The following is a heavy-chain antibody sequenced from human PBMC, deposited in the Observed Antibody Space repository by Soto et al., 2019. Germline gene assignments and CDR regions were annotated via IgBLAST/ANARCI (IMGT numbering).Heavy chain of an antibody. V-gene: IGHV1-69*12. CDR2: IIPIFGTA. D-gene: IGHD3-22*01. CDR1: GGTFSSYA. J-gene: IGHJ4*02. CDR3: AGGVSGGSSGYYYTGGDY. Sequence: QVQLVQSGAEVKKPGSSVKVSCKASGGTFSSYAISWVRQAPGQGLEWMGGIIPIFGTADYAQKFQGRVTINADESTSTAYMELSSLRSEDTAVYYGAGGVSGGSSGYYYTGGDYWGQGTLVTVSS.